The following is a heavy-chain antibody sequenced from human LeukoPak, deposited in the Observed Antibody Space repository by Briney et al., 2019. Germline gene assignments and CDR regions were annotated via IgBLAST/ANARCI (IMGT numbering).Heavy chain of an antibody. Sequence: PGGSLRLSCAASGFTFSTYGMHWVRQAPGKGLEWVAVIWNDASHDNYADSVRGRFTISRDNSKNTLSLQMNSLRAEDTAVYYCARDLRRGSYPDYWGQGTLVTVSS. V-gene: IGHV3-33*01. J-gene: IGHJ4*02. D-gene: IGHD1-26*01. CDR2: IWNDASHD. CDR3: ARDLRRGSYPDY. CDR1: GFTFSTYG.